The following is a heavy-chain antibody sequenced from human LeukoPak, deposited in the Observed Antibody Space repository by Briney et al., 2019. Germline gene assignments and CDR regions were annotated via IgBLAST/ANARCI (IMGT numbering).Heavy chain of an antibody. D-gene: IGHD6-19*01. Sequence: ASVKVSCKASGYTFTGYYLHWVRQAPGQGLEWMGWINPNSGGTNYAQNFQGRVTMTRDTSTSTVYMELSSLRSEDTAVYYCARGPDSSYYYYYMDIWGKGTTVTVSS. V-gene: IGHV1-2*02. CDR1: GYTFTGYY. CDR2: INPNSGGT. J-gene: IGHJ6*03. CDR3: ARGPDSSYYYYYMDI.